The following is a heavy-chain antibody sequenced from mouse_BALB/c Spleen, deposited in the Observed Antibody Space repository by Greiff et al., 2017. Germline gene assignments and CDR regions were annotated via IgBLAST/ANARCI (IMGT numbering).Heavy chain of an antibody. CDR3: ARARDDYDGAFDY. D-gene: IGHD2-4*01. Sequence: QRVESGGGLVQPGGSRKLSCAASGFTFSSFGMHWVRQAPEKGLEWVAYISSGSSTIYYADTVKGRFTISRDNPKNTLFLQMTSLRSEDTAMYYCARARDDYDGAFDYWGQGTTLTVSS. J-gene: IGHJ2*01. CDR2: ISSGSSTI. V-gene: IGHV5-17*02. CDR1: GFTFSSFG.